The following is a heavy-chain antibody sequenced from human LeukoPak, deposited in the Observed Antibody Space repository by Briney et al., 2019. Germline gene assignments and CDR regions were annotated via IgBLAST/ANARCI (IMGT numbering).Heavy chain of an antibody. V-gene: IGHV3-33*08. CDR2: IWYDGSNK. CDR1: GFTFSSYA. Sequence: GGSLRLSCAASGFTFSSYAMHWVRQAPGKGLEWVAVIWYDGSNKYYADSVKGRFTISRDNSKNTLYLQMNSLRAEDTAVYYCARDASDMVVVITYFDYWGQGTLVTVSS. D-gene: IGHD3-22*01. J-gene: IGHJ4*02. CDR3: ARDASDMVVVITYFDY.